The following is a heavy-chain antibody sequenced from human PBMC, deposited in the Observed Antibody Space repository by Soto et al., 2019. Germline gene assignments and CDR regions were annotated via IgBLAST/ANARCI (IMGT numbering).Heavy chain of an antibody. CDR2: ISSSSSYI. CDR1: GFTFSSYS. V-gene: IGHV3-21*01. CDR3: ARDLIEGAFDI. Sequence: VQLVESGGGLVKPGGSLRLSCVASGFTFSSYSMNWVRQAPGKGLEWVSSISSSSSYIYYADSVKGRFTISRDNAKNSLYLQMNSLRAEDTAVYYCARDLIEGAFDIWGQGTMVTVSS. J-gene: IGHJ3*02.